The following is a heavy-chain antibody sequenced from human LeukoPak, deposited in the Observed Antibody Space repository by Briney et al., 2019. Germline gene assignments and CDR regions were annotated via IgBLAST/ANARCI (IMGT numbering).Heavy chain of an antibody. Sequence: GGSLRLSCAASGFTFSSYAMHWVRQAPGKGLEWVAFIRYDGSNKYYADSVKGRFTISRDNAKNSLYLQMNNLRAEDTAVYYCARGLKEWLQFPGWGQGTLVTVSS. CDR1: GFTFSSYA. CDR2: IRYDGSNK. D-gene: IGHD5-24*01. CDR3: ARGLKEWLQFPG. J-gene: IGHJ4*02. V-gene: IGHV3-30*02.